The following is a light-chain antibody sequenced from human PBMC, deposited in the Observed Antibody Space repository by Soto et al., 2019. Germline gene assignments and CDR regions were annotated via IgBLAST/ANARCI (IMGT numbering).Light chain of an antibody. CDR1: SSDVGAYYS. Sequence: QSVLTQPASVSGSPGQSITISCTGTSSDVGAYYSVSWYQHHPGKAPKLIIYGVTNRPSGVSNRFSGSKSGNTASLTISGLQADDEADYHCSSYTSGSSHYVFGTGTKVTVL. J-gene: IGLJ1*01. CDR2: GVT. CDR3: SSYTSGSSHYV. V-gene: IGLV2-14*01.